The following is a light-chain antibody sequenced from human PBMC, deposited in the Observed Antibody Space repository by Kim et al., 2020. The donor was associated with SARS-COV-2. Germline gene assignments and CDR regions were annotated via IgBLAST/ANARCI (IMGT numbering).Light chain of an antibody. Sequence: VAPGKTARITCGGNNIGSKSVHWYQQKPGQAPVLVSYYDSDRPSGIPERFSGSNSGNTATLTISRVEAGDEADYYCQVWDSSSDRVFGGGTKLTVL. CDR1: NIGSKS. CDR3: QVWDSSSDRV. CDR2: YDS. J-gene: IGLJ3*02. V-gene: IGLV3-21*04.